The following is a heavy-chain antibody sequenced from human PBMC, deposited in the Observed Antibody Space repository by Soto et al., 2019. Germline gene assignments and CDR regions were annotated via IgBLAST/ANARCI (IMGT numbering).Heavy chain of an antibody. CDR1: GGSISSSSYY. CDR3: ARHGPGGSYSDY. CDR2: IYYSGST. J-gene: IGHJ4*02. D-gene: IGHD1-26*01. V-gene: IGHV4-39*01. Sequence: QLQLQESGPGLVKPSETLSLTCTVSGGSISSSSYYWGWIRQPPGKGLEWIGSIYYSGSTYYNPSRASRVTISVETSKNQFSLKLSSVTAADTAVYYCARHGPGGSYSDYWGQGTLVTVSS.